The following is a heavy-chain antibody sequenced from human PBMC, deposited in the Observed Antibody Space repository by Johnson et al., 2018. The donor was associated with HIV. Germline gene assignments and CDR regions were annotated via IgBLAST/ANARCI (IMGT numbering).Heavy chain of an antibody. CDR3: AKDTRRKRVMITFVGVIAYH. D-gene: IGHD3-16*02. CDR1: GFTFSSYA. CDR2: ISGSGGST. J-gene: IGHJ3*01. Sequence: VQLVESGGGLVQPGGSLRLSCAASGFTFSSYAMSWVRQAPGKGLEWVSAISGSGGSTYYADSVKGRFTISRDNAKNSLYLQMNSLRAEGTALYYCAKDTRRKRVMITFVGVIAYHWGQGTMVTVSS. V-gene: IGHV3-23*04.